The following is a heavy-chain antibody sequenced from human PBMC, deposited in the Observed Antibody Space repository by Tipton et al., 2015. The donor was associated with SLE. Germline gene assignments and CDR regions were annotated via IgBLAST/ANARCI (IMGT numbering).Heavy chain of an antibody. CDR1: GGSISSSSYY. V-gene: IGHV4-39*01. J-gene: IGHJ3*02. CDR3: ARLRGPVLPDAFDI. CDR2: IYYSGST. Sequence: TLSLTCTVSGGSISSSSYYWGWIRQPPGKGLEWIGSIYYSGSTYYNLSLKSRVTISVDTSKNQFSLKLSSVTAADTAVYYCARLRGPVLPDAFDIWGQGTMVTVSS. D-gene: IGHD3-10*01.